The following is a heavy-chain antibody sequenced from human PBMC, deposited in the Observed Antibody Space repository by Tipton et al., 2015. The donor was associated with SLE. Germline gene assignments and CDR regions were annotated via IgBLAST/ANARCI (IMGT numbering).Heavy chain of an antibody. V-gene: IGHV3-74*01. CDR2: INSDGSST. CDR1: GFTFSSYW. Sequence: SLRLSCAASGFTFSSYWMHWVRQAPGKGLVWVSRINSDGSSTSYEDSVKGRFTISRDNAKNTLYLQMSSLRADVSAVYYYAREYPGYFVFMDVWGKGITVTVSS. D-gene: IGHD1-26*01. CDR3: AREYPGYFVFMDV. J-gene: IGHJ6*03.